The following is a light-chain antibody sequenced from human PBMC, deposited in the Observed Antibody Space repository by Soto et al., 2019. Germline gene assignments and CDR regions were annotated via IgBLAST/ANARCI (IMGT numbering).Light chain of an antibody. V-gene: IGKV3-20*01. Sequence: EIVLTQSPGTLSLSPGERATLSCRASQSISSNYVAWYQQKPGQAPRLLIYGAFARAAGIPGRFSGSASGTDFTLTISRPEPEDFAVYFCQHYDASPWTFGQGTKVELK. CDR3: QHYDASPWT. J-gene: IGKJ1*01. CDR2: GAF. CDR1: QSISSNY.